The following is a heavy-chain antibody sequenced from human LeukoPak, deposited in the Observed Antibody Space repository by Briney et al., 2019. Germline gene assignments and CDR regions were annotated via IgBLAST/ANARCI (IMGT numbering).Heavy chain of an antibody. D-gene: IGHD3-22*01. J-gene: IGHJ4*02. V-gene: IGHV5-51*01. Sequence: GESLKISCEGSGYSFSNYWIVWVRQVPGKGLEWMGIIYPGDSDTRYSPSFQGQVTISADKSISTAYLQWSSLTASDTAMYYCARQDYYDSSGCDFDYWGQGTLVTVSS. CDR3: ARQDYYDSSGCDFDY. CDR2: IYPGDSDT. CDR1: GYSFSNYW.